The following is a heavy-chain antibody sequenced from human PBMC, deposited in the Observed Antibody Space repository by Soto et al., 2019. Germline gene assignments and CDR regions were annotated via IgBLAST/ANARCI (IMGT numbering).Heavy chain of an antibody. Sequence: SETLSLTCAVYGGSFSGYYWSWIRQPPGKGLEWIGEINHSGSTNYNPSLKGRVTISVDTSKNQFSLKLSSVTAADTAVYYCAGYCSGGSCQTDYWGQGTLVTVSS. CDR3: AGYCSGGSCQTDY. D-gene: IGHD2-15*01. CDR2: INHSGST. V-gene: IGHV4-34*01. J-gene: IGHJ4*02. CDR1: GGSFSGYY.